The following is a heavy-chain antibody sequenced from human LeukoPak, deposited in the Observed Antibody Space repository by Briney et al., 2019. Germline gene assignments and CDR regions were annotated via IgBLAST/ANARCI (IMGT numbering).Heavy chain of an antibody. CDR3: ARLAAAGTEYYFDY. Sequence: LWASVKVSCKASGGTFSSYAISWVRQAPGQELEWMGGIIPIFGTANYAQKFQGRVTITTDESTSTAYMELSSLRSEDTAVYYCARLAAAGTEYYFDYWGQGTLVTVSS. D-gene: IGHD6-13*01. J-gene: IGHJ4*02. CDR1: GGTFSSYA. V-gene: IGHV1-69*05. CDR2: IIPIFGTA.